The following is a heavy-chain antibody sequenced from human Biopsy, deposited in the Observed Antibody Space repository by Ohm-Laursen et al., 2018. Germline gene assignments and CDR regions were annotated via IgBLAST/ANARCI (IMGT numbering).Heavy chain of an antibody. V-gene: IGHV1-2*02. CDR2: IYPNSGDT. J-gene: IGHJ4*02. Sequence: ASVKVSCKASGDAFLGYYLHWVRQAPGQGLEWMGSIYPNSGDTDFAQKFQGRVSMTRDTSVSTAYLELSSLRSDDTAIYYCARDLLGWSLASWGQGTLVTVSS. D-gene: IGHD3-3*01. CDR1: GDAFLGYY. CDR3: ARDLLGWSLAS.